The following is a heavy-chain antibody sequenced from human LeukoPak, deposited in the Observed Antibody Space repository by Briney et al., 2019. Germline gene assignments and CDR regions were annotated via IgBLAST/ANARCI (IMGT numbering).Heavy chain of an antibody. CDR2: IYYSGST. CDR1: GGSIISYY. CDR3: ARHAATGTTSSLRFDP. J-gene: IGHJ5*02. Sequence: PSETLSLTCTVSGGSIISYYWTWIRQPPGKGLEWVGYIYYSGSTNYNPYLKSRVTISVDTSKNQFSLKLSSVTAADTAVYYCARHAATGTTSSLRFDPWGQGTLVTVSS. D-gene: IGHD4-17*01. V-gene: IGHV4-59*08.